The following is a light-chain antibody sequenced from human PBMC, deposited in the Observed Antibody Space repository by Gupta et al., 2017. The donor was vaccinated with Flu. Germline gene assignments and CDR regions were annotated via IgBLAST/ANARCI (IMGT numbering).Light chain of an antibody. V-gene: IGKV3-20*01. CDR2: GAS. Sequence: EIVLTQSPGTLSLSPGERATLSCRASQSVSSSYLAWYQQKPGQAPRLLIYGASSRGTGIPDRFSGSGSGTDFTLTISRREPEDFAVYYCQQYGSSPPITFGQGTRVEIK. CDR3: QQYGSSPPIT. CDR1: QSVSSSY. J-gene: IGKJ5*01.